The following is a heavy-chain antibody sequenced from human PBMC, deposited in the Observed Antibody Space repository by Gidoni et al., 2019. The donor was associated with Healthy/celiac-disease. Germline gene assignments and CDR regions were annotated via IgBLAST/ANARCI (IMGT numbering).Heavy chain of an antibody. CDR3: ARDLEGGIVVVPAAIFS. V-gene: IGHV3-30-3*01. CDR1: GFTFSRYS. CDR2: ISYDGSNK. D-gene: IGHD2-2*02. J-gene: IGHJ4*02. Sequence: QVQLVESGGGVVQPGRSLRLYCAASGFTFSRYSMNWVRQAPGKGLEWGAVISYDGSNKYYADSVKGLFTISRDNSKNTLYLQMNSLRAEDTAVYYCARDLEGGIVVVPAAIFSWGQGTLVTVSS.